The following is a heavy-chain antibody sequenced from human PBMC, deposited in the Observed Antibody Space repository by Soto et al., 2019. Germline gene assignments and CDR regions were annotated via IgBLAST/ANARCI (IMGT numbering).Heavy chain of an antibody. J-gene: IGHJ4*01. Sequence: SETLSLTCAVYGGSFNDYYWSWVRQPPGKGLEWIGEINHSGTTNYNPSLKSRVTISQDTSRFQFSXXXXXVTAADTAVYYCARMDLYTLGRLGFHYWAHGTLVTVS. CDR1: GGSFNDYY. V-gene: IGHV4-34*01. CDR2: INHSGTT. D-gene: IGHD2-2*03. CDR3: ARMDLYTLGRLGFHY.